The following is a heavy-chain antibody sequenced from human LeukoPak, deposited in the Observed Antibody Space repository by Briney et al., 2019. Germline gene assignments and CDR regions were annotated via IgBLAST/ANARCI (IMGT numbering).Heavy chain of an antibody. CDR2: IYYSGST. D-gene: IGHD4-11*01. V-gene: IGHV4-39*01. J-gene: IGHJ4*02. Sequence: KPSETLSLTCTVSGGSISSSRYYWGWIRQPPGKGLEWIGSIYYSGSTYYNPSLKSRVTISVDTSKSQFSLKLSSVTAADTAVYYCARAGDSSNPPFDYWGQATLVTVSS. CDR1: GGSISSSRYY. CDR3: ARAGDSSNPPFDY.